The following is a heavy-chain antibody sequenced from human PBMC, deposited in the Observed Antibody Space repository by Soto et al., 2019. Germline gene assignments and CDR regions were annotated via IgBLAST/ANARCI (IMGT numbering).Heavy chain of an antibody. V-gene: IGHV4-39*07. CDR3: ARDQSWRDLVWWFDP. J-gene: IGHJ5*02. CDR2: IYYSGGT. CDR1: GGSISSSSYY. Sequence: SETLSLTCTVSGGSISSSSYYWGWIRQPPGKGLEWIGSIYYSGGTYYNPSLKSRVTMTRDTSTSTVYMELSSLTSDDTAVYYCARDQSWRDLVWWFDPWGQGTLVTVSS. D-gene: IGHD3-16*01.